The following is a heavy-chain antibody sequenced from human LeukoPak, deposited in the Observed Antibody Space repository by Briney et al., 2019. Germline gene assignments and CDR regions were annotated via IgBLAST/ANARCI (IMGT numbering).Heavy chain of an antibody. J-gene: IGHJ4*02. D-gene: IGHD6-19*01. Sequence: ESPLILCWGSSCSFASYCYGSLSRLPPKGGLELVSFYPGDGNTKYSPSFQGHVTISADNSTSTAYLPLMSLKALDTAMYYCAVTGGAVAGIDYWGQGTLGTVSS. CDR3: AVTGGAVAGIDY. CDR1: SCSFASYC. CDR2: FYPGDGNT. V-gene: IGHV5-51*01.